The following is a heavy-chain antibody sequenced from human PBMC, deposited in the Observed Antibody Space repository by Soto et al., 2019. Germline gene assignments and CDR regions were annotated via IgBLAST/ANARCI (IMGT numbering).Heavy chain of an antibody. V-gene: IGHV4-59*01. Sequence: PSETLSLTCTVSGGSISSFHWSWIRQPPGKGLEWIGFISNSGSTNYNPSLKSRVTISLDTSKNQFSLKLSSVSAADTAVYYCARGVVGASTGFQHWGQGTLVTVSS. CDR1: GGSISSFH. J-gene: IGHJ1*01. CDR2: ISNSGST. D-gene: IGHD1-26*01. CDR3: ARGVVGASTGFQH.